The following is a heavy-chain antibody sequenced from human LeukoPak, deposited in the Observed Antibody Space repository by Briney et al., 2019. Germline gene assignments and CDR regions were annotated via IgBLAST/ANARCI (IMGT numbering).Heavy chain of an antibody. CDR3: APGYYDSRGDSNPFDI. D-gene: IGHD3-22*01. CDR2: ISHSGST. CDR1: DGSISSSY. Sequence: PSETLSLTGTVSDGSISSSYWSWIRQPPGRGLEWIAYISHSGSTNYNPSLKSRVSISLDASRNQFSLKLTSVTAADTAIYFCAPGYYDSRGDSNPFDIWGQGTMVTVSS. V-gene: IGHV4-59*01. J-gene: IGHJ3*02.